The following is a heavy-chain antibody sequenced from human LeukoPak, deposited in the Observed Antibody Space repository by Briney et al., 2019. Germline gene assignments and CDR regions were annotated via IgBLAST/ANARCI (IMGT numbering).Heavy chain of an antibody. D-gene: IGHD1-26*01. CDR2: MNPNSGNT. CDR3: ARGEWELNAFDI. Sequence: ASVKVSCKASGYTFTSHDINWVRQATGQGLEWMGWMNPNSGNTGYAQKFQGRVTITRNTYISTAYMELSSLRSEDTAVYYCARGEWELNAFDIWGQGTMVTVSS. CDR1: GYTFTSHD. V-gene: IGHV1-8*03. J-gene: IGHJ3*02.